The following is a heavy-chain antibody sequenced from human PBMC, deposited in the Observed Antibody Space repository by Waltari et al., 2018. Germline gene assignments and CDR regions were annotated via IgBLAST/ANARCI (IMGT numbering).Heavy chain of an antibody. D-gene: IGHD1-1*01. CDR2: IITILGIA. CDR1: GGTFSSYA. CDR3: ARDATSADWYFDL. V-gene: IGHV1-69*04. J-gene: IGHJ2*01. Sequence: QVQLVQSGAEVKKPGSSVKVSCKASGGTFSSYAISWVRQAPGQGLEWMGGIITILGIAHYAQKFEGRVTITADESTSTAYMELSSLRSEDTAVYYCARDATSADWYFDLWGRGTLVTVSS.